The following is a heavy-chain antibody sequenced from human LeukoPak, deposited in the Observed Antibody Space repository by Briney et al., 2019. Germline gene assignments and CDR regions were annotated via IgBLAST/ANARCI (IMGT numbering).Heavy chain of an antibody. CDR2: INHSGST. CDR1: GGSFSGYY. Sequence: SETLSLTCAVYGGSFSGYYWSWIRQPPGKGLEWIGEINHSGSTNYNPSLKSRVTISVDTSKNQFSLKLCSVTAADTAVYYCARRTTYYYDSSGYYYHAFDIWGQGTMVTVSS. CDR3: ARRTTYYYDSSGYYYHAFDI. D-gene: IGHD3-22*01. J-gene: IGHJ3*02. V-gene: IGHV4-34*01.